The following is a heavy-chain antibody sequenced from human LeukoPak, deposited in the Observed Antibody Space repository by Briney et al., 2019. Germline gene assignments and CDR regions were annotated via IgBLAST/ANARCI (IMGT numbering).Heavy chain of an antibody. CDR1: GFTFSSCW. V-gene: IGHV3-74*01. CDR3: ASVVGGYYPPVEAFDI. J-gene: IGHJ3*02. D-gene: IGHD3-3*01. CDR2: INNDGSST. Sequence: RSGGSLRLSCAASGFTFSSCWMHWVRQAPGKGLVWVSRINNDGSSTSYADSVKGRFTISRDNAKNTLYLVMNSLRDEDTAVYYCASVVGGYYPPVEAFDIWGQGTMVTVSS.